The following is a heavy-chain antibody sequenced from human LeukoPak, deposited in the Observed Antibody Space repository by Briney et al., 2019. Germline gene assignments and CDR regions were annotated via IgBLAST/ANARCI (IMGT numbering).Heavy chain of an antibody. Sequence: VASVKVSCKASGGTFSNYAVSWVRQAPGQGLEWMGGTIPRFDSPIYVQRFQGRVSITTDEFTRTAYMELSSLRSEDTAIYYCARTALVNDFWTGYFDYWGQGTLVTVSS. V-gene: IGHV1-69*05. CDR1: GGTFSNYA. CDR3: ARTALVNDFWTGYFDY. CDR2: TIPRFDSP. J-gene: IGHJ4*02. D-gene: IGHD3/OR15-3a*01.